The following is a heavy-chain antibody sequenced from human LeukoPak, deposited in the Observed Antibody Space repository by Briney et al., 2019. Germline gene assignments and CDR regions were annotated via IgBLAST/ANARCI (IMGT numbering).Heavy chain of an antibody. CDR2: IYYSGST. J-gene: IGHJ5*02. V-gene: IGHV4-59*01. Sequence: SETLSLTCTVSGGSINNYYWSWIRQPPGKGLEWIGYIYYSGSTNYNPSLKSRVTISVDTSKNQFSLKLSSVTAADTAVYYCARVRITIFGVVNWFDPWGQGTLVTVSS. D-gene: IGHD3-3*01. CDR3: ARVRITIFGVVNWFDP. CDR1: GGSINNYY.